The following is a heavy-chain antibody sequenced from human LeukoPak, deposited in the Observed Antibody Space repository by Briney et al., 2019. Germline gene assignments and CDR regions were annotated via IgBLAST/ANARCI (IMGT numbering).Heavy chain of an antibody. CDR2: MNPNNGNT. Sequence: ASVKVSCKASGITFTSYDINWVRQASGQGLEWMGWMNPNNGNTGYAQKFQGRVTMTRDTSISTAYMELRGLRSEDTAVYYCVRDGEGVAISVNYWFDPWGQGTLVTVSS. J-gene: IGHJ5*02. CDR1: GITFTSYD. V-gene: IGHV1-8*01. D-gene: IGHD3-10*01. CDR3: VRDGEGVAISVNYWFDP.